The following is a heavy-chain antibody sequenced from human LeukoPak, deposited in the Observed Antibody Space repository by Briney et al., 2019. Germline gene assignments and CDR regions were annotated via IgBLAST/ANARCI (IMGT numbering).Heavy chain of an antibody. V-gene: IGHV3-23*01. CDR2: ISGSGGST. CDR3: AKDAGYYYDSSALSYFQH. J-gene: IGHJ1*01. D-gene: IGHD3-22*01. CDR1: GFTFSSYA. Sequence: GGSLRPSCAASGFTFSSYAMSWVRQAPGKGLEWASAISGSGGSTYYADSVKGRFTISRDNSKNTLYLQMNSLRAEDTAVYYCAKDAGYYYDSSALSYFQHWGQGTLVTVSS.